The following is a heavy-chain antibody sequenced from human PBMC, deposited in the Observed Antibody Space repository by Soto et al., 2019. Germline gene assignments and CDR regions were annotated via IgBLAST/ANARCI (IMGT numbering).Heavy chain of an antibody. CDR3: ARAQNYDIGSYGMDV. J-gene: IGHJ6*02. CDR2: MNPNSGNT. Sequence: ASVKVSCKASGYTFTSYDINWVRQATGQGLEWMGWMNPNSGNTGYAQKFQGRVTMIRNTSISTAYMELSSLRSEDTAVYYCARAQNYDIGSYGMDVWGQGTTVTVSS. D-gene: IGHD3-9*01. V-gene: IGHV1-8*01. CDR1: GYTFTSYD.